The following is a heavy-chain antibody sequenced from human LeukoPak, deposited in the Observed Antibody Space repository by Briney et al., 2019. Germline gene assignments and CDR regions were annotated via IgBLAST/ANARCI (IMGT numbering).Heavy chain of an antibody. CDR1: GYTFTSYA. V-gene: IGHV1-3*01. Sequence: ASVKVSCKASGYTFTSYAMHWVRQAPGQRLEWMGWINAGNGNTKYSQKFQGRVTITRDTSASTAYMELSSLRSEDTAVYYCAGASGYSFPLDYWGQGTLVTVSS. D-gene: IGHD5-18*01. CDR3: AGASGYSFPLDY. CDR2: INAGNGNT. J-gene: IGHJ4*02.